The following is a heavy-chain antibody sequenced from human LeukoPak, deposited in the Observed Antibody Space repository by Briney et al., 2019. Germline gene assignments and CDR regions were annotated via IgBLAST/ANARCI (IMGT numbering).Heavy chain of an antibody. D-gene: IGHD6-19*01. CDR3: ARQVVAVAGTGYFDY. J-gene: IGHJ4*02. CDR1: GGSIRSSSYY. CDR2: IYYSGSI. V-gene: IGHV4-39*01. Sequence: KTSETLSLTCTVSGGSIRSSSYYWGWIRQPPGKGLEWIGSIYYSGSIYYNASLKSRGTISVDTSKNQFSLKLNSVTAADTAVYFCARQVVAVAGTGYFDYWGQGTLVTVSS.